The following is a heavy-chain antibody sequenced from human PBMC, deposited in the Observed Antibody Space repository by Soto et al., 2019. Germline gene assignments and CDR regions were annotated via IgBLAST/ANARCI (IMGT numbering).Heavy chain of an antibody. CDR1: VFTCSTFS. J-gene: IGHJ6*02. Sequence: GGSLRLSCAASVFTCSTFSMNWFRQAPGKGLEWLSYIGGSGGSISYADSVKGRFTISRDNSKNTLYLQMNSLRAEDTAVYYCARDRLAQWLDYYYYGMDVWGQGTTVTVSS. CDR3: ARDRLAQWLDYYYYGMDV. D-gene: IGHD6-19*01. CDR2: IGGSGGSI. V-gene: IGHV3-48*01.